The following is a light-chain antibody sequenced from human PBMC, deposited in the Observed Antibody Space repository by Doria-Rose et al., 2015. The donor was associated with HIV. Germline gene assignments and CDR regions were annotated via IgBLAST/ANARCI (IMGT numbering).Light chain of an antibody. CDR3: QQYNNWPPLT. V-gene: IGKV3-15*01. Sequence: ATLSVSPGEKATLSCRASQSVGNNLAWYQQKPGQAPRLLISGSSTRATGIPARFSGSGSGTKFTLTISSLQSEDFAVYYRQQYNNWPPLTFGGGTKVESK. J-gene: IGKJ4*01. CDR1: QSVGNN. CDR2: GSS.